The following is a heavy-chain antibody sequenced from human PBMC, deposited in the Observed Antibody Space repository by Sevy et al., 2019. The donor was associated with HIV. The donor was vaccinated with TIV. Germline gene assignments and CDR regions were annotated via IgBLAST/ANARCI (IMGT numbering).Heavy chain of an antibody. D-gene: IGHD3-16*02. CDR2: IKQAGSEK. J-gene: IGHJ4*02. CDR3: AREGYYDYIWGSYRYFHDY. CDR1: GFTFSNYW. V-gene: IGHV3-7*03. Sequence: GGSLRLSCAASGFTFSNYWMTWVRQAPGKGLEWVAHIKQAGSEKHYVDSVKGRFTISRDNSKNSVYLQMNSLRAEDTAVYFCAREGYYDYIWGSYRYFHDYWGQGTLVTVSS.